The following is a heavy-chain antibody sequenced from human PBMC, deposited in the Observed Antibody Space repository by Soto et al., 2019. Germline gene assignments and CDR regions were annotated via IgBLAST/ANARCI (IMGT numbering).Heavy chain of an antibody. V-gene: IGHV3-7*01. D-gene: IGHD2-2*01. CDR1: GFTFSTDW. CDR2: IKEDASEE. J-gene: IGHJ4*02. Sequence: EVQLVQSGGDLVQPGGALRISCVASGFTFSTDWMTWVRQAPGMGLEWVAGIKEDASEEVYVDSVKGRFSISRVNAKNSLYLQLNSLRAEDTAVYYCATAISSPFSNFASWGQGSLVTVSS. CDR3: ATAISSPFSNFAS.